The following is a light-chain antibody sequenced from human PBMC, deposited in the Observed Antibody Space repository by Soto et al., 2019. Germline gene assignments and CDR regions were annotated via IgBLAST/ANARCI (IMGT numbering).Light chain of an antibody. CDR1: QSVSSN. CDR2: GAS. CDR3: QQRTSWPPWT. V-gene: IGKV3-15*01. J-gene: IGKJ1*01. Sequence: DIRMTQSPATLSVSPGEIATLACRASQSVSSNLAWYQQKPGQAPRLLIYGASTRATGIPARFSGSGPGTDFTLTISSLEPEDFAVYYCQQRTSWPPWTFGQGTKVDIK.